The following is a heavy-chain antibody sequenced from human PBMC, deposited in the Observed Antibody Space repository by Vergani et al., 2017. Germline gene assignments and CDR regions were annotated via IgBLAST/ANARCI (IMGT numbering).Heavy chain of an antibody. V-gene: IGHV4-59*01. CDR3: ARGYSSSHPFDY. J-gene: IGHJ4*02. CDR1: GGPISRYY. Sequence: QVQLQESGPGLVKPSETLSLTCTVSGGPISRYYWSWIRQPPGKGLEWIGYIYYSGSTNYNPSLKSRVTISVDTSKNQFSLKLSSVTAADTAVYYCARGYSSSHPFDYWGQGTLVTVSS. D-gene: IGHD6-13*01. CDR2: IYYSGST.